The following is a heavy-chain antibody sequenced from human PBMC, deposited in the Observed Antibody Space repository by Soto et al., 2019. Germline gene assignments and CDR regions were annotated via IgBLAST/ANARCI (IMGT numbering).Heavy chain of an antibody. J-gene: IGHJ3*02. CDR2: IIPIFGTA. V-gene: IGHV1-69*13. CDR3: ARDQAGGYYDSSGYLFFRLTNDAFDI. CDR1: GGTFSSYA. D-gene: IGHD3-22*01. Sequence: SVKVSCKASGGTFSSYAISWVRQAPGQGLEWMGGIIPIFGTANYAQKFQGRVTITADESTSTAYMELSSLRSEDTAVYYCARDQAGGYYDSSGYLFFRLTNDAFDIWGQGTMVTVSS.